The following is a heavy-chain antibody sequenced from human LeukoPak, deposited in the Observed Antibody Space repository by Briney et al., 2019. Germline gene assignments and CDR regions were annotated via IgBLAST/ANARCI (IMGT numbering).Heavy chain of an antibody. V-gene: IGHV5-51*01. CDR3: ATAGYYYGMDV. CDR1: GYSFTGYW. CDR2: IYPGDSDT. J-gene: IGHJ6*02. Sequence: GESLKISCKGSGYSFTGYWIGWVRQMPGKGLEWMGIIYPGDSDTRYSPSFQGQVTISADKSISTAYLQWSSLKASVSAMYYCATAGYYYGMDVWGQGTTVTVSS.